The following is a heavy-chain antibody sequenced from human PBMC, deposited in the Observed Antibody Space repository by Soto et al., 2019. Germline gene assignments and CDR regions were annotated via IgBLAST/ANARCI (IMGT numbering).Heavy chain of an antibody. CDR3: ARGRYSSSWIDY. Sequence: QVQLQQWGAGLLEPSETLSLTCAVYGGSFSGYYWSWIRQPPGKGLEWIGEINHSGSTNYNPSLKSRVTISVDTSKNQFSLKLSSVTAADTAVYYCARGRYSSSWIDYWGQGTLVTVSS. V-gene: IGHV4-34*01. D-gene: IGHD6-13*01. CDR1: GGSFSGYY. J-gene: IGHJ4*02. CDR2: INHSGST.